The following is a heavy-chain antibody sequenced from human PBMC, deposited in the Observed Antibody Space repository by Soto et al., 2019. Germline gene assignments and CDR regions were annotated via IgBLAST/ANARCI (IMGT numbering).Heavy chain of an antibody. V-gene: IGHV3-33*01. Sequence: VGSLRLSCAASGFNFGSCGMHWVSQAPGKGLEWVAVIWYDGSNKYYTDSVKGRFTISRDNSKKTLYLQMNSLRVEDTAVYYCARVGDSDTYGGFDQWGQGTLVTVSS. CDR3: ARVGDSDTYGGFDQ. J-gene: IGHJ4*02. CDR1: GFNFGSCG. CDR2: IWYDGSNK. D-gene: IGHD3-10*01.